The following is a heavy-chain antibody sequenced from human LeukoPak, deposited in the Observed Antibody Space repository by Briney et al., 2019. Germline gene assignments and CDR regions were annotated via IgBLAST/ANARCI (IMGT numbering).Heavy chain of an antibody. CDR3: ARVNQDIVVVPAAMCWFDP. CDR2: ISSSGSTI. Sequence: GGSLILSCAASGFTFSDYYMGWIRQAPGKGLEWVSYISSSGSTIYYADSVKGRFTISRDNAKNSLYLQMNSLRAEDTAVYYCARVNQDIVVVPAAMCWFDPWGQGTLVTVSS. CDR1: GFTFSDYY. J-gene: IGHJ5*02. D-gene: IGHD2-2*01. V-gene: IGHV3-11*01.